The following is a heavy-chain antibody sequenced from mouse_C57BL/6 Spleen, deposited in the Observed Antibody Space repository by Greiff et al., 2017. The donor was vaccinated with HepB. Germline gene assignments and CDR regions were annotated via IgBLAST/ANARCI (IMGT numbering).Heavy chain of an antibody. V-gene: IGHV10-1*01. J-gene: IGHJ4*01. CDR3: VKGLVQAMDY. D-gene: IGHD1-1*02. CDR2: IRSKSNNYAT. CDR1: GFSFNTYA. Sequence: EVQLVESGGGLVQPKGSLKLSCAASGFSFNTYAMNWVRQAPGKGLEWVARIRSKSNNYATYYADSVKDRFTISRDDSESMLYLQMNNLKTEDTARYYCVKGLVQAMDYWGQGTSVTVSA.